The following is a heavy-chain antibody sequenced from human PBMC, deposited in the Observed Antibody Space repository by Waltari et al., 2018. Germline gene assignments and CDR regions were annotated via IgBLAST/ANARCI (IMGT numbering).Heavy chain of an antibody. Sequence: QVHLVQSGAAVKKPGASVKVSCKVSGYTLTELSMHLIRQAPGKGLEWMGGCDPEDGETIYAQKFQGRVTMTEDTSTDTADMELSSLRSEDTAVYYCATEERGAYGYNFDYWGQGTLVTVSS. CDR3: ATEERGAYGYNFDY. J-gene: IGHJ4*02. V-gene: IGHV1-24*01. D-gene: IGHD5-18*01. CDR2: CDPEDGET. CDR1: GYTLTELS.